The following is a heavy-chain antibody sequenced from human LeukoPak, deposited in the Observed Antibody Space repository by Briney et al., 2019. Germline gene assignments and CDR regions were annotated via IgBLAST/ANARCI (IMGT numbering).Heavy chain of an antibody. V-gene: IGHV3-7*04. CDR2: IKQDGSEK. J-gene: IGHJ1*01. Sequence: PGGSLRLSCAASGFTFSSYWMSWVRQAPGKGLEWVANIKQDGSEKYYVDSVKGRFTISRDNAKNSQYLQMNSLRAEDTAVYYCARSPGIAAAAPGAEYFQHWGQGTLVTVSS. CDR3: ARSPGIAAAAPGAEYFQH. D-gene: IGHD6-13*01. CDR1: GFTFSSYW.